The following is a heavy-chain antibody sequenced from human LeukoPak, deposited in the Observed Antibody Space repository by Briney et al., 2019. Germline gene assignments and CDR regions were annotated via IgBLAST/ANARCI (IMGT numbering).Heavy chain of an antibody. CDR1: GYTFTSYD. V-gene: IGHV1-69*13. CDR3: ARARYDFWSGYIPHY. CDR2: IIPIFGTA. J-gene: IGHJ4*02. D-gene: IGHD3-3*01. Sequence: GASVKVSCKASGYTFTSYDINWVRQATGQGLEWMGGIIPIFGTANYAQKFQGRVTITADESTSTAYMELSSLRSEDTAVYYCARARYDFWSGYIPHYWGQGTLVTVSS.